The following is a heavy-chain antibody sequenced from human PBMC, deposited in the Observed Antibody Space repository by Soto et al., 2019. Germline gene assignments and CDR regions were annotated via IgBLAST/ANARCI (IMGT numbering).Heavy chain of an antibody. D-gene: IGHD4-17*01. J-gene: IGHJ3*02. V-gene: IGHV3-21*01. CDR3: ARPTVMIYDDAFDI. CDR1: GFTLSSYS. CDR2: ISSSSSYI. Sequence: LRLSCAASGFTLSSYSMYCVRQAPCPGLERVSSISSSSSYIYNANSVKGRFTISRDNAKNSLYLQMNSLRAEDTAVYYCARPTVMIYDDAFDIWGQGTMVTVSS.